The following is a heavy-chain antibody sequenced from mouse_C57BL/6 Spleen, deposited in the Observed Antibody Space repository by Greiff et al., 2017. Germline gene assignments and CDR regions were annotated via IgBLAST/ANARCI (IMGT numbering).Heavy chain of an antibody. CDR1: GYSITSGYY. D-gene: IGHD3-1*01. CDR2: ISYDGSN. J-gene: IGHJ4*01. CDR3: ARDRGMDY. Sequence: EVKLLESGPGLVKPSQSLSLTCSVTGYSITSGYYWNWIRQYPGNKLEWMGYISYDGSNNYNPSLKNRISITRDTSKNQFFLKLKSVTTEDTATYYCARDRGMDYWGQGTSVTVSS. V-gene: IGHV3-6*01.